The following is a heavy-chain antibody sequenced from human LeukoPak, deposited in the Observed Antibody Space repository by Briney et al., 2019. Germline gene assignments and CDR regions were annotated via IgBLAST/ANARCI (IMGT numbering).Heavy chain of an antibody. Sequence: PGGSLRLSCAASAFTFSSYSMNWVRQAPGKGLEWVSYISSSSSSIYYADSVKGRFTISRDNARNSLYLQMNSLRAEDTAVYYCARLPRGSSTSCCFDYWGQGTLVTVSS. CDR1: AFTFSSYS. D-gene: IGHD2-2*01. CDR3: ARLPRGSSTSCCFDY. V-gene: IGHV3-48*04. CDR2: ISSSSSSI. J-gene: IGHJ4*02.